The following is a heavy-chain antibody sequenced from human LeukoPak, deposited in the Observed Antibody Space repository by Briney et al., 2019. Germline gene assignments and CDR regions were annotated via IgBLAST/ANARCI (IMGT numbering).Heavy chain of an antibody. CDR2: INSDGSST. V-gene: IGHV3-74*01. CDR1: GFTFSSYW. D-gene: IGHD5-18*01. CDR3: ARSEGTTWIQLWSPFGY. Sequence: PGGSLRLSCAASGFTFSSYWMHWVRQAPGKGLVWVSRINSDGSSTRYADSVKGRFTISRDNAKNTLYLQMNSLRAEDTAVYYCARSEGTTWIQLWSPFGYWGQGTLVTVSS. J-gene: IGHJ4*02.